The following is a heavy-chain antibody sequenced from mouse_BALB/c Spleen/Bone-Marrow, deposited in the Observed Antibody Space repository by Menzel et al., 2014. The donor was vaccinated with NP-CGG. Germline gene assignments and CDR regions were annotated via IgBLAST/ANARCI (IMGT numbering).Heavy chain of an antibody. V-gene: IGHV1-80*01. CDR1: GYAFSSYW. D-gene: IGHD1-1*01. J-gene: IGHJ4*01. Sequence: QVQLKESGADLVRPGSSVKISCKASGYAFSSYWMNWVKQRPGQGLEWIGQIYPGDGDTNYNGKFKGKATLTADKSSSTAYMQLSSLTSEGSAVYFCARSLYYGSSYPLYAMDYWGQGTSVTVSS. CDR2: IYPGDGDT. CDR3: ARSLYYGSSYPLYAMDY.